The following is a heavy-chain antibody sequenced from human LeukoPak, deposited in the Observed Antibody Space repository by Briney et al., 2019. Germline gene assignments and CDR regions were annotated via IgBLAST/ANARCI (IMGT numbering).Heavy chain of an antibody. CDR3: TRDLMDYDVSSGLHHYYMDV. D-gene: IGHD3-9*01. CDR2: ISGSGGSA. J-gene: IGHJ6*02. Sequence: GGSLRLSCAASGFTSSSSAMSWVRQAPGKGLEWISTISGSGGSAYYADSVKGRFTISRDNSKNTLYLQMNTLRDEDTAVYYCTRDLMDYDVSSGLHHYYMDVWGQGTTVTVSS. CDR1: GFTSSSSA. V-gene: IGHV3-23*01.